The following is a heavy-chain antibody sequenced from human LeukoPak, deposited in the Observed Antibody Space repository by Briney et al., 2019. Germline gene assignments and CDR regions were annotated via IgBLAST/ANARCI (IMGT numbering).Heavy chain of an antibody. CDR3: ARHENIIIVPTAHALDY. V-gene: IGHV4-39*01. Sequence: SETLSLTCTVSGGSISSSNYYWGWIRQPPGKGLEWIGSIYYSGDAYYNPSLKSRATISVDTSKNRFSLKLSSVTAADTAVYFCARHENIIIVPTAHALDYWGQGTLVTFSA. D-gene: IGHD2/OR15-2a*01. CDR1: GGSISSSNYY. CDR2: IYYSGDA. J-gene: IGHJ4*02.